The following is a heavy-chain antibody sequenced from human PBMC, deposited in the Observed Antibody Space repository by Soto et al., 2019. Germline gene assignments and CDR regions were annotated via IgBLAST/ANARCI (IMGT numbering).Heavy chain of an antibody. CDR3: ARDGKRLGVFEI. D-gene: IGHD1-1*01. J-gene: IGHJ3*02. CDR2: IYSGGTT. CDR1: RFTVSSNY. V-gene: IGHV3-66*01. Sequence: EVQLVESGGDLVQPGGSLRLSCAASRFTVSSNYLNWVRQAPGKGLEWVSVIYSGGTTDYADSVKGRFTISRDNSKDMVYIQMNSLRVEDTAVYHGARDGKRLGVFEIWGQGTKVTVSS.